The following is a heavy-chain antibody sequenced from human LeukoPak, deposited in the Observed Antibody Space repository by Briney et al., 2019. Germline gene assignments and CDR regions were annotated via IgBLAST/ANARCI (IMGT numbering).Heavy chain of an antibody. Sequence: GGSLRLSCAASGFTFSSYWMSWVRQAPGKGLEWVANIKQDGSEKYYVDSVKGRFTISRDNAKNSLYLQMNSLRAEDTAVYYCARADFWSGYYHFDYWGQGTLVTVSS. CDR1: GFTFSSYW. D-gene: IGHD3-3*01. J-gene: IGHJ4*02. V-gene: IGHV3-7*01. CDR2: IKQDGSEK. CDR3: ARADFWSGYYHFDY.